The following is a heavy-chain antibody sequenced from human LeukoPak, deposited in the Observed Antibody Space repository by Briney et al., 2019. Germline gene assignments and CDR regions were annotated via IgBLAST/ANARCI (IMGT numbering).Heavy chain of an antibody. D-gene: IGHD6-19*01. CDR1: VGSLKRYY. CDR2: ISASGST. Sequence: KPSETLSLTCTVSVGSLKRYYWSWARQPAGKGLEWIGRISASGSTNYNPSLKSRVTISVDTSKNQFSLKLSSVTAADTAVYYCARRMKGSGWYYFDYWGQGTLVTVSS. CDR3: ARRMKGSGWYYFDY. J-gene: IGHJ4*02. V-gene: IGHV4-4*07.